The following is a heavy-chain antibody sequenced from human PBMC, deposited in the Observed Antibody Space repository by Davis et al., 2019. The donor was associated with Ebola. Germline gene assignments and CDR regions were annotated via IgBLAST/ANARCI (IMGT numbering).Heavy chain of an antibody. V-gene: IGHV1-18*01. Sequence: ASVQVSCKASVGTFSIYDISWVRQAPGQGLEWMGWISAYNGNTNYAQKLQGRVTMTTDTSTSTAYMELRSLRSDDTAVYYCVRDDFGYCSSTSCSHYYYYGMDVWGQGTTVTVSS. CDR3: VRDDFGYCSSTSCSHYYYYGMDV. CDR1: VGTFSIYD. CDR2: ISAYNGNT. J-gene: IGHJ6*02. D-gene: IGHD2-2*03.